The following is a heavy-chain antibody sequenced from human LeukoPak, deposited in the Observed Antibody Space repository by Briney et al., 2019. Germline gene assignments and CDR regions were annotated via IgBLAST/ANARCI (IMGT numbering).Heavy chain of an antibody. J-gene: IGHJ5*02. CDR3: AKDGSGSSWYEENWFDP. V-gene: IGHV3-11*01. D-gene: IGHD6-13*01. CDR2: IRNSGTTR. Sequence: GGSLRLSCAASGFTFSDYYMSWIRQAPGKGLEWISYIRNSGTTRDYADSVKGRFTISRDNAGNSLYLQMNTLRAEDTAVYYCAKDGSGSSWYEENWFDPWGQGTLVTVSS. CDR1: GFTFSDYY.